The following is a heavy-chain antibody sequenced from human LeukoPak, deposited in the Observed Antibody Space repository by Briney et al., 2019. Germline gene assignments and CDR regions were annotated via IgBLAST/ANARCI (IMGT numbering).Heavy chain of an antibody. V-gene: IGHV4-38-2*02. Sequence: SETLSLTCTVSGYSISSGYYWGWIRQPPGKGLEWIGSIYHSGSTYYNPSLKSRVTISVDTSKNQFSLKLSSVTAADTAVYYCARDSSSWYEYYFDYWGQGTLVTVSS. J-gene: IGHJ4*02. CDR3: ARDSSSWYEYYFDY. D-gene: IGHD6-13*01. CDR1: GYSISSGYY. CDR2: IYHSGST.